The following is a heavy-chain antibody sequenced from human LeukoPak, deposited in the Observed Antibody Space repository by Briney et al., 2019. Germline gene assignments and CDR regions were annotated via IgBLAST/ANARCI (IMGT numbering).Heavy chain of an antibody. Sequence: ASVKVSCKASGYTFTSYSMHWVRQAPGQGLEWMGRIIPILGIANYAQKFQGRVTITADKSTSTAYMELSTLRSEDTAVYYCASGVFDYWGQGTLVTVSS. CDR3: ASGVFDY. CDR2: IIPILGIA. J-gene: IGHJ4*02. D-gene: IGHD3-16*01. V-gene: IGHV1-69*02. CDR1: GYTFTSYS.